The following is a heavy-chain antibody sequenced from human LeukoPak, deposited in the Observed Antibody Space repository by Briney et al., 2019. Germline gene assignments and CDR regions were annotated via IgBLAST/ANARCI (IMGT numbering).Heavy chain of an antibody. CDR3: ARDNYYDSREIDY. D-gene: IGHD3-22*01. CDR1: SGSFSGYY. CDR2: INHSGST. V-gene: IGHV4-34*01. J-gene: IGHJ4*02. Sequence: SETLSLTCAVYSGSFSGYYWSWIRQPPGKGLEWIGEINHSGSTNYNPSLKSRVTISVDTSKNQFSLKLSSVTAADTAVYYCARDNYYDSREIDYWGQGTLVTVSS.